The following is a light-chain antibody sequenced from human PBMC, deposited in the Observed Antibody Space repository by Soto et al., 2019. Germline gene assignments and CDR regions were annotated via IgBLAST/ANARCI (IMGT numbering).Light chain of an antibody. V-gene: IGKV3-15*01. Sequence: EIVMKQSPATLSVSPGERATLSCRASQSVNSNLAWYQQKPGQAPRLLIYGASTRATGIPARFSGSGSGTEFTLTISSLQSEDFAVYYCQQYNNWPRTFGQGTKVDTK. CDR1: QSVNSN. CDR3: QQYNNWPRT. CDR2: GAS. J-gene: IGKJ1*01.